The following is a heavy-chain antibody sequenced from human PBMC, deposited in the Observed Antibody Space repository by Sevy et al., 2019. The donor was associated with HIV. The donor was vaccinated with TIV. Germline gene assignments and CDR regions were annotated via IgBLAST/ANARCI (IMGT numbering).Heavy chain of an antibody. D-gene: IGHD3-22*01. V-gene: IGHV3-23*01. J-gene: IGHJ1*01. CDR3: AKTYYYDSSGYDNAEYFQH. CDR1: GFTFSSYA. Sequence: GGSLRLSCAASGFTFSSYAMSWVRQAPRKGLEWVSAISGSSGSTYYADSVKGRFTISRDNSKNTLYLQMNSLRAEDTAVYYCAKTYYYDSSGYDNAEYFQHWGQGTLVTVSS. CDR2: ISGSSGST.